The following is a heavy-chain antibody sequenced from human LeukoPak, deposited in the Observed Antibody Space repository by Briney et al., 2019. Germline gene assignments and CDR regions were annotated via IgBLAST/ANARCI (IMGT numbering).Heavy chain of an antibody. CDR2: IYTSGST. Sequence: SETLSLTCTVSGGSISSGSYYWSWIRQPAWKGLEWIGRIYTSGSTNYNPSLKSRVTISLDTSKNQFSLKLSSVTAADTAVYYCARVRIAAAYDAFDIWGQGTMVTVSS. V-gene: IGHV4-61*02. CDR3: ARVRIAAAYDAFDI. CDR1: GGSISSGSYY. D-gene: IGHD6-13*01. J-gene: IGHJ3*02.